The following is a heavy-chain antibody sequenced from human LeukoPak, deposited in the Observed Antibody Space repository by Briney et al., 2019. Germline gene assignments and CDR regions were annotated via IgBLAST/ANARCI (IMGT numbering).Heavy chain of an antibody. V-gene: IGHV3-7*01. CDR3: ARPYYYDSSGYYYFDY. CDR1: GFTFRSYA. Sequence: GGSLRLSCAAPGFTFRSYAMHWVRQAPGKGLEWVANIKQDGSEKYYVDSVKGRFTISRDNAKNSLYLQMNSLRAEDTAVYYCARPYYYDSSGYYYFDYWGQGTLVTVSS. D-gene: IGHD3-22*01. J-gene: IGHJ4*02. CDR2: IKQDGSEK.